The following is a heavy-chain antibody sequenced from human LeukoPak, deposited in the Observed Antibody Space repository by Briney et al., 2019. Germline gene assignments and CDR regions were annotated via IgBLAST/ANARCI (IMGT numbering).Heavy chain of an antibody. J-gene: IGHJ2*01. D-gene: IGHD4-23*01. CDR2: INHSGGT. CDR3: ARSGNSWYFDL. CDR1: GGSFSGYY. V-gene: IGHV4-34*01. Sequence: PSETLSLTCAVYGGSFSGYYWSWIRQPPGKGLEWIGEINHSGGTNYNPSLKSRVTISVDTSKNQFSLKLSSVTAADTAVYYCARSGNSWYFDLWGRGTLVTVSS.